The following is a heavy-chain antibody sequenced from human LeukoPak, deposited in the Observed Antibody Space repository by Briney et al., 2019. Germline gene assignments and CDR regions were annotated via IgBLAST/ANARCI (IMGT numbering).Heavy chain of an antibody. CDR1: GYTFTGYY. V-gene: IGHV1-2*02. CDR2: INPNSGGT. CDR3: ARGRRGATGSTGDY. Sequence: ASVKVSCKASGYTFTGYYMHWVRQAPGQGLEWMGWINPNSGGTNYAQKFQGRVTMTRDTSISTAYMELSRLRPDDTAVYYCARGRRGATGSTGDYWGQGTLVTVSS. D-gene: IGHD4-17*01. J-gene: IGHJ4*02.